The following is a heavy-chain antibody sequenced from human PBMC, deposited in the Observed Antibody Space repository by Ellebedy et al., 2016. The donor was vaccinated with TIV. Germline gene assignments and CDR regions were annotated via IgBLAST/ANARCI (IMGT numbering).Heavy chain of an antibody. CDR2: ISSSGSTL. CDR1: GFTFTTYT. D-gene: IGHD2-21*02. Sequence: GGSLRLXXEASGFTFTTYTMNWVRQAPGKGLQWVSYISSSGSTLYYADSVKGRFTISRDNAKNSLYLQMNSLRAEDTAVYYCARLERPDSFDIWGQGTMVTVSS. J-gene: IGHJ3*02. V-gene: IGHV3-48*04. CDR3: ARLERPDSFDI.